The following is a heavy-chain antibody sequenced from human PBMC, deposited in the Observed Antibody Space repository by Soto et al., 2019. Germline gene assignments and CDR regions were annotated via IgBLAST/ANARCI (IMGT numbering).Heavy chain of an antibody. V-gene: IGHV3-23*01. CDR1: GFSFSHSA. D-gene: IGHD1-1*01. CDR3: ATQDFRGPTGTT. CDR2: INAAGETT. J-gene: IGHJ4*02. Sequence: EVQLLESGGGFVQPGGSLRLSCGAFGFSFSHSAMGWVRQAPGKGLDWVSLINAAGETTYYANSVKGRFTISRDNSKNNLYLHMNSLRAEDTAVYYCATQDFRGPTGTTWGQGTQVIVSS.